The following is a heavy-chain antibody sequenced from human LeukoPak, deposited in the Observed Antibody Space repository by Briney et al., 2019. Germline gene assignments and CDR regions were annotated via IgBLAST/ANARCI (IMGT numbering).Heavy chain of an antibody. V-gene: IGHV4-59*01. CDR2: IYYSGST. CDR3: ARELGTLEGPFDY. CDR1: GGSISSYY. Sequence: PSETLSLTCAVSGGSISSYYWSWIRQPPGKGLEWIGYIYYSGSTNYNPSLKSRVTISVDTSKNQFSLKLSSVTAADTAVYYCARELGTLEGPFDYWGQGTLVTVSS. J-gene: IGHJ4*02. D-gene: IGHD7-27*01.